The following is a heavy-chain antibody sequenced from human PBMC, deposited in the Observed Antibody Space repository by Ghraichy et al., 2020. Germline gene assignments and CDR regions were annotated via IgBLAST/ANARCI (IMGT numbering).Heavy chain of an antibody. CDR1: GGSISSSSYY. Sequence: SETLSLTCTVSGGSISSSSYYWGWIRQPPGKGLEWIGSIYYSGSTYYNPSLKSRVTISVDTSKNQFSLKLSSVTAADTAVYYCARLVRGPFTMVRGDPESFLDYWGQGTLVTVSS. CDR2: IYYSGST. CDR3: ARLVRGPFTMVRGDPESFLDY. V-gene: IGHV4-39*01. D-gene: IGHD3-10*01. J-gene: IGHJ4*02.